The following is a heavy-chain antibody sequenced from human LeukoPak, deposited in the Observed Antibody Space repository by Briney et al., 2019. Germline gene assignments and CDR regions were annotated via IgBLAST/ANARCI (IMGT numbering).Heavy chain of an antibody. Sequence: ASVKVSCKASGYSFIDYYMHWLRQAPGQGLEWMGWINPNSGATKYAQKFRGRVTMTRDTSISTAYMELSSLRSEDTAVYYCATGRMVQLELDSNWCFDLWGRGTLVTVSS. CDR2: INPNSGAT. J-gene: IGHJ2*01. D-gene: IGHD1-1*01. CDR1: GYSFIDYY. V-gene: IGHV1-2*02. CDR3: ATGRMVQLELDSNWCFDL.